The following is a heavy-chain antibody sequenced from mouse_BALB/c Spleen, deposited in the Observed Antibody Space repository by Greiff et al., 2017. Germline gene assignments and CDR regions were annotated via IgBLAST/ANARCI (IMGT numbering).Heavy chain of an antibody. CDR2: IYPGDGDT. D-gene: IGHD2-1*01. V-gene: IGHV1-82*01. J-gene: IGHJ2*01. CDR1: GYAFSSSW. Sequence: VQLQQSGPELVKPGASVKISCKASGYAFSSSWMNWVKQRPGQGLEWIGRIYPGDGDTNYNGKFKGKATLTADKSSSTAYMQLSSLTSVDSAVYFCARSGNYEEDFDYWGQGTTLTVSS. CDR3: ARSGNYEEDFDY.